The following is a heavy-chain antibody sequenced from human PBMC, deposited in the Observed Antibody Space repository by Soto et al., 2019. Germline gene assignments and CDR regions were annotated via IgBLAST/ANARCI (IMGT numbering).Heavy chain of an antibody. D-gene: IGHD6-19*01. V-gene: IGHV1-2*02. Sequence: ASVKVSVMACGCIVTAYSMHCLRQAPGQVLEWMGWVNPNSVDTIYAQKFHGRVTLTIDTSITAAYMELSSLTSDDTAVYYCAREASAVIYLDYWGQGTLVTVSS. CDR2: VNPNSVDT. CDR3: AREASAVIYLDY. CDR1: GCIVTAYS. J-gene: IGHJ4*02.